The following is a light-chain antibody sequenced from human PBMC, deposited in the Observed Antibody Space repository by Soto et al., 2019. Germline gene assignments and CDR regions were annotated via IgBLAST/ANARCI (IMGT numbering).Light chain of an antibody. CDR1: SSDVGGYNY. V-gene: IGLV2-11*01. Sequence: QSVLTQPRSVSGSPGQSVTISCTGTSSDVGGYNYVSWYQQHPGKAPKLMIYDVIKRPSGVPDRFSGSKSGNTASLTISVLQAEDEADDYCCSYAGSDTFGVFGGGTKVTVL. CDR3: CSYAGSDTFGV. CDR2: DVI. J-gene: IGLJ3*02.